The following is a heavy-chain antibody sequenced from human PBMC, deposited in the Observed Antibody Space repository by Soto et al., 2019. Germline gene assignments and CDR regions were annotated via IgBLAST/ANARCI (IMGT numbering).Heavy chain of an antibody. V-gene: IGHV5-51*01. Sequence: GESLKISCKGSGYSFTSYWIGWVRQMPGKGLEWMGIIYPGDSDTRYSPSFQGQVTISADKSISTAYLQWSSLKASDTAMYYCASGYYYGSGSYSYYYYGMDVWGQGTTVTVS. CDR2: IYPGDSDT. CDR3: ASGYYYGSGSYSYYYYGMDV. CDR1: GYSFTSYW. J-gene: IGHJ6*02. D-gene: IGHD3-10*01.